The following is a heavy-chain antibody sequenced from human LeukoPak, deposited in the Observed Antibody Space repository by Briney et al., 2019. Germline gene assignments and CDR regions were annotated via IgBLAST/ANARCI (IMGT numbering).Heavy chain of an antibody. J-gene: IGHJ4*02. CDR3: ARPIEYSYGKDFDY. CDR2: ISSSGSTI. D-gene: IGHD5-18*01. V-gene: IGHV3-48*03. Sequence: GGSLRLSCAASGFTFSSYEMNWVRQAPGKGLEWVSYISSSGSTIYYADSVKGRFTISRDNAKNSLYLQMNSLRAEDAAVYYCARPIEYSYGKDFDYWGQGTLVTVSS. CDR1: GFTFSSYE.